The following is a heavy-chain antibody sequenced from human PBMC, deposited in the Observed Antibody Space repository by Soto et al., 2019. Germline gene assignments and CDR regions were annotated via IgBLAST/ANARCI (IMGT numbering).Heavy chain of an antibody. Sequence: GASVKVSCKASGYTFTSYAMHWVRQAPGQRLEWMGWINAGNGNTKYSQKFQGRVTITRDTSASTAYMELSSLRSEDTAVYYCARGRALPPGLFYNWFDPWGQGTLVTVSS. CDR3: ARGRALPPGLFYNWFDP. J-gene: IGHJ5*02. V-gene: IGHV1-3*01. D-gene: IGHD2-21*02. CDR2: INAGNGNT. CDR1: GYTFTSYA.